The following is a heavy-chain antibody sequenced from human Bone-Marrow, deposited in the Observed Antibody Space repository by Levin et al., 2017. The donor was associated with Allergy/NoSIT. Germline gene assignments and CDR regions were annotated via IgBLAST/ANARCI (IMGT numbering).Heavy chain of an antibody. J-gene: IGHJ4*02. V-gene: IGHV1-69*02. Sequence: KISCKASGGTFSSYTISWVRQAPGQGLEWMGRIIPILGIANYAQKFQGRVTITADKSTSTAYMELSSLRSEDTAVYYCARGPLNAQLWGPMIVVVEAGYYFDYWGQGTLVTVSS. CDR1: GGTFSSYT. CDR3: ARGPLNAQLWGPMIVVVEAGYYFDY. D-gene: IGHD3-22*01. CDR2: IIPILGIA.